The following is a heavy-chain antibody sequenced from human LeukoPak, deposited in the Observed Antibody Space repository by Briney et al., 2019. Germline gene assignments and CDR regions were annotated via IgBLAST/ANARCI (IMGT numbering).Heavy chain of an antibody. CDR3: AREGVRGVINYYYYGMDV. V-gene: IGHV4-4*07. Sequence: PSETLSLTCAVSGGSISSYYWSWIRQPAGKGLEWIGRIYTSGSTNYNPSLKSRVTMSVDTSKNQFSLKLSSVTAADTAVYYCAREGVRGVINYYYYGMDVWGQGTTVTVSS. J-gene: IGHJ6*02. CDR2: IYTSGST. D-gene: IGHD3-10*01. CDR1: GGSISSYY.